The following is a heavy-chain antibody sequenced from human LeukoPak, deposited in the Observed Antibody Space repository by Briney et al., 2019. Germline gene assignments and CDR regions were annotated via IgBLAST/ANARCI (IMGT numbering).Heavy chain of an antibody. Sequence: VASVKVSCKVSGYTLTELSMHWVRQAPAKGLEWMGGFDPEDGETIYAQKFQGRVTMTEDTSTDTAYMELSSLRSEDTAVYYCATAGTMVRGVTYYYYGMDVWGQGTTVTVSS. J-gene: IGHJ6*02. CDR2: FDPEDGET. CDR3: ATAGTMVRGVTYYYYGMDV. V-gene: IGHV1-24*01. CDR1: GYTLTELS. D-gene: IGHD3-10*01.